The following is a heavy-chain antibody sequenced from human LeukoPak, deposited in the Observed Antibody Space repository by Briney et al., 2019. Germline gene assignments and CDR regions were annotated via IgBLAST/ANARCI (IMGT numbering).Heavy chain of an antibody. CDR2: TYYRSEWYN. Sequence: SQTLSVTCAISGDSVSSNNGAWNWIRQSPSRGLEWLGRTYYRSEWYNGYAVSMKGRININPDTSKNQLSLQLNSVTPEDTAVYDCARDVGSSGWYTCDYWGQGTLVTVSS. CDR1: GDSVSSNNGA. D-gene: IGHD6-19*01. J-gene: IGHJ4*02. V-gene: IGHV6-1*01. CDR3: ARDVGSSGWYTCDY.